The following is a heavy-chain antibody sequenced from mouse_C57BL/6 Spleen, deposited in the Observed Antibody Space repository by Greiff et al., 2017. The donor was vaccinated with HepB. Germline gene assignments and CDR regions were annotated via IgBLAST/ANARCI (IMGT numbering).Heavy chain of an antibody. Sequence: EVQLQQSGPELVKPGASVKMSCKASGYTFTDYNMHWVKQSPGKSLEWIGYINPNNGGTSYNQKFKGKATLTVNKSSSTAYMELRSLTSEDSAVYYCARSTAVVGEDYFDYWGQGTTLTVSS. CDR1: GYTFTDYN. J-gene: IGHJ2*01. V-gene: IGHV1-22*01. CDR2: INPNNGGT. CDR3: ARSTAVVGEDYFDY. D-gene: IGHD1-1*01.